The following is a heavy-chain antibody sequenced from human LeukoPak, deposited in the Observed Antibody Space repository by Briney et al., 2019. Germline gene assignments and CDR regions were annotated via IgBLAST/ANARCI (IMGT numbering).Heavy chain of an antibody. V-gene: IGHV4-4*07. D-gene: IGHD1-26*01. CDR3: ARVGGRYPYYYYYMDV. CDR1: GDSISSYY. CDR2: IYTSGST. J-gene: IGHJ6*03. Sequence: SETLSLTCTVSGDSISSYYWSWIRQPAGKGLEWIGRIYTSGSTNYNPSLKSRVTMSVDTSRNQFSLKLSSVTAADTAVYYCARVGGRYPYYYYYMDVWGKGTTVTVSS.